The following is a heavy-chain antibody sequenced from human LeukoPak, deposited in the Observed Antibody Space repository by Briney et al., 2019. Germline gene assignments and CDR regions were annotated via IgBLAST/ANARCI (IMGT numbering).Heavy chain of an antibody. V-gene: IGHV1-18*01. Sequence: GASVKVSCKASGYTFTSYGISWVRQAPGRGPEWMGWISAYNGNTNYAQKLQGRVTITADESTSTAYMELSSLRSEDTAVYYCARDRSAHSGYGGLDYWGQGTLVTVSS. CDR2: ISAYNGNT. CDR1: GYTFTSYG. J-gene: IGHJ4*02. CDR3: ARDRSAHSGYGGLDY. D-gene: IGHD5-12*01.